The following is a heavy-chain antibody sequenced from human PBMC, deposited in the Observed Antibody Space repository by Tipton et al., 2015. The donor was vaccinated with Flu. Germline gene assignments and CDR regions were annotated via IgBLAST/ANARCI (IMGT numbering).Heavy chain of an antibody. Sequence: SLRLSCAASGFTFSSYGMHWVRQAPGKGLEWVAVIWNDGSNKYYADSVKGRFTISRDNSKNTLYLQMNSLRAEDTAVYYCARDYGDYAPYYYYCYSMNVWGQGTTVTVSS. CDR2: IWNDGSNK. CDR1: GFTFSSYG. D-gene: IGHD4-17*01. CDR3: ARDYGDYAPYYYYCYSMNV. J-gene: IGHJ6*02. V-gene: IGHV3-33*01.